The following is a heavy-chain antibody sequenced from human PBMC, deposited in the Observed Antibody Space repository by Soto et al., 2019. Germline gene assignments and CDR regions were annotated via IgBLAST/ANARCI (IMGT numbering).Heavy chain of an antibody. D-gene: IGHD3-16*01. Sequence: GASVKVSCKASGYTFTSYYMHWVRQAPGQGLEWMGIINPSGGSTSYAQKFQGRVTMTRDTSTSTVYMELSSLRSEDTAVYYCASGGGPYYYYYYMDVWGKGTTVTVSS. CDR1: GYTFTSYY. J-gene: IGHJ6*03. CDR3: ASGGGPYYYYYYMDV. CDR2: INPSGGST. V-gene: IGHV1-46*03.